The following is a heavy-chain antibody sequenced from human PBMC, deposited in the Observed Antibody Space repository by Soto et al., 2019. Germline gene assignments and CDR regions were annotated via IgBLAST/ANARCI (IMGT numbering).Heavy chain of an antibody. Sequence: ASVKVSCKASGYTFINYGISWVRQAPGQGLEWMGCISIYNGNTKYAQKVQGRVTMTTDTSTNTAYMELRGLRSDDTAVYYCARRLSEDSYAFDFWGQGTMVTVSS. CDR2: ISIYNGNT. CDR3: ARRLSEDSYAFDF. CDR1: GYTFINYG. J-gene: IGHJ3*01. D-gene: IGHD2-15*01. V-gene: IGHV1-18*04.